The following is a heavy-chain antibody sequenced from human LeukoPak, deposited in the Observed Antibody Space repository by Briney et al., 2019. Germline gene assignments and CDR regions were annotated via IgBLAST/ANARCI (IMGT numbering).Heavy chain of an antibody. Sequence: PGGSLRLSCAASGFTFSSYGMHWVRQAPGKGLEWVAVISYDGSNKYYADSVKGRFTISRDNSKNTLYLQMNGLRAEDTAVYYCAKLASDFDYWGQGTLVTVSS. V-gene: IGHV3-30*18. J-gene: IGHJ4*02. CDR2: ISYDGSNK. CDR1: GFTFSSYG. CDR3: AKLASDFDY. D-gene: IGHD3-10*01.